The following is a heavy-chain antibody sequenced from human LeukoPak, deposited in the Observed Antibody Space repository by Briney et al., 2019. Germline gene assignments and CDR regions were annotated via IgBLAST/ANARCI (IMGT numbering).Heavy chain of an antibody. J-gene: IGHJ4*02. CDR3: ARDEF. V-gene: IGHV3-7*01. Sequence: GGSLRLSCAASGFIFSSSWMSWVRQAPGKGLEWVANIKEDGSEKYYVDSVMGRFTISRGNAKNSLYLQMNSLRVEDTAVYYCARDEFWGQGTLVTVSS. CDR1: GFIFSSSW. CDR2: IKEDGSEK.